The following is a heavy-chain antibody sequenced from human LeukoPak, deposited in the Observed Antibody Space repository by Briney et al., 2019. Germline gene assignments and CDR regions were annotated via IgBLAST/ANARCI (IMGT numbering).Heavy chain of an antibody. Sequence: GGSLRLSCAASGFTFSSYAMSWVRQAPGKGLEWVSAISGSGGSTYYADSVKDRFTISRDNSKNTLYLQMNSLRAEDTAVYYCAKDLAMVPTPFDYWGQGTLVTVSS. CDR1: GFTFSSYA. CDR3: AKDLAMVPTPFDY. D-gene: IGHD5-18*01. J-gene: IGHJ4*02. V-gene: IGHV3-23*01. CDR2: ISGSGGST.